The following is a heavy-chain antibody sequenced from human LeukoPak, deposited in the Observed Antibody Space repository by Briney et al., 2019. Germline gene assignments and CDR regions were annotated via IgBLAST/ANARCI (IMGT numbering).Heavy chain of an antibody. CDR3: ARLLAAPYYINF. CDR2: IYPRDSDT. D-gene: IGHD6-25*01. V-gene: IGHV5-51*01. J-gene: IGHJ4*02. Sequence: GEALKISFKGSGYKFTNYWIAWGRPMPGQGVEWLGIIYPRDSDTRYSPSFQGQVSISVDTSIDTAYLQWSSVKASDTAMYYCARLLAAPYYINFWGQGTLVTVSS. CDR1: GYKFTNYW.